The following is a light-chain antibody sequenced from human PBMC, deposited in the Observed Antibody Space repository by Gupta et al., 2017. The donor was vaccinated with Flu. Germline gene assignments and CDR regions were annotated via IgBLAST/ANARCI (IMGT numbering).Light chain of an antibody. CDR1: QDISIY. V-gene: IGKV1-9*01. CDR2: AAS. Sequence: DMQLTQSPSLLSASIGDRVTITCRTSQDISIYLAWYQQKPGKAPKLLISAASTLQRWFPPRFSGSGFGTQFTLTISSLQPEDFATYNCRQLNSYPRTFGQGTKVEIK. CDR3: RQLNSYPRT. J-gene: IGKJ1*01.